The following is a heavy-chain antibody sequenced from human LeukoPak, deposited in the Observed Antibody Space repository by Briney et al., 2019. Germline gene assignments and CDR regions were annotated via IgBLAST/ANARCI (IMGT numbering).Heavy chain of an antibody. D-gene: IGHD3-22*01. V-gene: IGHV3-30*18. CDR3: AKDAYDSSGYSYLDY. Sequence: GRSLRLSCAASGFTFSSYGMHWVRQAPGKGLEWVAVISYGGSNKYYADSVKGRFTISRDNSKNTLYLQMNSLRAEDTAVYYCAKDAYDSSGYSYLDYWGQGTLVTVSS. CDR1: GFTFSSYG. CDR2: ISYGGSNK. J-gene: IGHJ4*02.